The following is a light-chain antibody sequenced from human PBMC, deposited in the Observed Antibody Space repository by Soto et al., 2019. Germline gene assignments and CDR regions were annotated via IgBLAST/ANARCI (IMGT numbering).Light chain of an antibody. V-gene: IGKV1-39*01. Sequence: DIQMTQSPXXLSASVXXXXXXTCRASQTXXXXLNWYQQKTGKPPELLIYAATFLESGVPSRFSGSGSGTDFTLTISSLQPEDFGTYYCQQSYRTPPTFGQGTKLEI. CDR3: QQSYRTPPT. CDR2: AAT. CDR1: QTXXXX. J-gene: IGKJ2*01.